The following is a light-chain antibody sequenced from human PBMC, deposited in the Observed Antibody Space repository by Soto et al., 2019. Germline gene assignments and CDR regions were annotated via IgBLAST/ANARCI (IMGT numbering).Light chain of an antibody. CDR3: CSYAGSDMYVL. V-gene: IGLV2-11*01. Sequence: QSVLTQPRSVSGSPGQSVTISCTGTSSDVGNYNYVSWYQQHPGKAPKFMMYDVNKRPSGVPDRFSGSKSGNTASLTISGLQAEDEADYYCCSYAGSDMYVLFGGGTKVTVL. CDR2: DVN. J-gene: IGLJ2*01. CDR1: SSDVGNYNY.